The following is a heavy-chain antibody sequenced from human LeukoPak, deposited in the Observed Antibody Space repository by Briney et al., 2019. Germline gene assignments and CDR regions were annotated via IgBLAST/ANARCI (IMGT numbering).Heavy chain of an antibody. CDR3: AKDSGSYHNWFDP. J-gene: IGHJ5*02. CDR2: IWCDGSNK. V-gene: IGHV3-33*06. D-gene: IGHD1-26*01. CDR1: GFTFSSYG. Sequence: GGSLRLSCAASGFTFSSYGMHWVRQAPGKGLEWVAVIWCDGSNKYYADSVKGRFTISRDNSKNTLYLQMNSLRAEDTAVYYCAKDSGSYHNWFDPWGQGTLVTVSS.